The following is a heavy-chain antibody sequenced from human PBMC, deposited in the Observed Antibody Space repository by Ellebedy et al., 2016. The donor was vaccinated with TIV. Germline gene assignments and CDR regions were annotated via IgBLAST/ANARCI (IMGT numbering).Heavy chain of an antibody. CDR2: INQDGRAK. V-gene: IGHV3-7*03. Sequence: GESLKISCAASGFTFSSYWMSWVRQAPGKGLELVANINQDGRAKNYVDSVKGRFAISRDNAKNSLYLQMNSLRREDTAIYYCARGSVVTGADSWGQGTLVTVSS. D-gene: IGHD2-21*02. CDR3: ARGSVVTGADS. J-gene: IGHJ4*02. CDR1: GFTFSSYW.